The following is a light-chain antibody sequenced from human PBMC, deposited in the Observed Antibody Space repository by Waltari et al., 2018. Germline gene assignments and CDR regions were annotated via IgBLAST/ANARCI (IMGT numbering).Light chain of an antibody. CDR3: SSYAGSNNLV. V-gene: IGLV2-8*01. CDR2: EVT. CDR1: SSDVGGYNS. Sequence: QSALTQPPSASGSPGQSVTISCTGTSSDVGGYNSVSWYQQHPGEAPNHMISEVTNRPSGGPDRFSGSKSGNTASLTVSGLQAEDEADYYCSSYAGSNNLVFGGGTKLTVL. J-gene: IGLJ2*01.